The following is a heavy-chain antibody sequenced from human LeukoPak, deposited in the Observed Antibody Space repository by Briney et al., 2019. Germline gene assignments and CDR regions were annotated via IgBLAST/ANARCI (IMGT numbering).Heavy chain of an antibody. CDR3: ARVIEGVDI. J-gene: IGHJ3*02. V-gene: IGHV4-59*01. CDR1: GGSISSYY. CDR2: IYYSGST. Sequence: SETLSLTCTVSGGSISSYYWSWIRQPPGKGPEWIGYIYYSGSTNYNPSLKSRVTISVDTSKNQFSLKLSSVTAADTAVYYCARVIEGVDIWGQGTMVTVSS.